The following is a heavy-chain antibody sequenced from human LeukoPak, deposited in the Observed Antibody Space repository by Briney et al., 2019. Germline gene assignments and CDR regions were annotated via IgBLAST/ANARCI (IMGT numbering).Heavy chain of an antibody. CDR1: GFTFSDYW. Sequence: GGSLRLSCAASGFTFSDYWMHWVRQAPGKGLVWVSRISSDGSRVTYADSVKGRFTISRDNAKKSLYLQMNSLRADDTAVYYCARDRLHYGEYEKTLDYWGQGTLVTVSS. V-gene: IGHV3-74*01. J-gene: IGHJ4*02. CDR2: ISSDGSRV. D-gene: IGHD4-17*01. CDR3: ARDRLHYGEYEKTLDY.